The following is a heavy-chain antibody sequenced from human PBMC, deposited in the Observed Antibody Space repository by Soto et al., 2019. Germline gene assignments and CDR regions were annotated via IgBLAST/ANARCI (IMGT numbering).Heavy chain of an antibody. CDR3: ARKSRDIDF. J-gene: IGHJ4*02. Sequence: LRLSCIASGFIFSNYAMTWVRQAPGRGLEWVSTISGSGNTTYYTDSIKGHFTISRDNSKTTLYLQMRGLRPEDTAVYFCARKSRDIDFWGQGTLVTVSS. CDR2: ISGSGNTT. CDR1: GFIFSNYA. V-gene: IGHV3-23*01. D-gene: IGHD3-9*01.